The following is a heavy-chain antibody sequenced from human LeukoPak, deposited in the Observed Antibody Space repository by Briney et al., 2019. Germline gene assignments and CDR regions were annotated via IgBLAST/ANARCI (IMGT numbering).Heavy chain of an antibody. Sequence: SQTLSLTCAVSGGSISSGGYSWSWIRQLPGKGLEWIGYIYHSGSTYYNPSLKSRVTISVDRSKNQFSLKLSSVTAADTAVYYCARGAAAGPGDAFDIWGQGTMVTVSS. D-gene: IGHD6-13*01. CDR1: GGSISSGGYS. CDR2: IYHSGST. CDR3: ARGAAAGPGDAFDI. J-gene: IGHJ3*02. V-gene: IGHV4-30-2*01.